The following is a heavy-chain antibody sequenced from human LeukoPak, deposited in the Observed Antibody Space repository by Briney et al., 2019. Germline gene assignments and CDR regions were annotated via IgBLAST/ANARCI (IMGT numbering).Heavy chain of an antibody. Sequence: SETLSLTCTVSGGSIRSYYWSWIRQPPGKGLEWIGYIYYSGSTNYNPSLKSRVTISVDTSKNQFSLKLNSVTAADTAVYYCARDLVAFDYWGQGALVIVSS. CDR1: GGSIRSYY. V-gene: IGHV4-59*12. CDR2: IYYSGST. J-gene: IGHJ4*02. D-gene: IGHD2-15*01. CDR3: ARDLVAFDY.